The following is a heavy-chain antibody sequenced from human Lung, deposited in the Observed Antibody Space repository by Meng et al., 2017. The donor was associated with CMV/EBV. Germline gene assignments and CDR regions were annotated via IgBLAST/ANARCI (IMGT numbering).Heavy chain of an antibody. Sequence: SLKISCAASGFTFSSYAMHWVRQAPGKGLEWVAVISYDGSNKYYADSVKGRFTISRDNSKNTLYLQMNSLRAEDTAVYYCARDPNTLGSNYDFWSGYYNHYYYGRDVWGKGTXVNVAS. J-gene: IGHJ6*04. CDR1: GFTFSSYA. V-gene: IGHV3-30-3*01. CDR2: ISYDGSNK. CDR3: ARDPNTLGSNYDFWSGYYNHYYYGRDV. D-gene: IGHD3-3*01.